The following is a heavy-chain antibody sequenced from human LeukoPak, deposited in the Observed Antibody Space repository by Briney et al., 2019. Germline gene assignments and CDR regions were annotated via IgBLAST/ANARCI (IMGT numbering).Heavy chain of an antibody. CDR1: GFTFSSYS. J-gene: IGHJ1*01. D-gene: IGHD3-10*01. CDR2: ISGSGAYT. V-gene: IGHV3-23*01. Sequence: QAGGSLRLSCAASGFTFSSYSMNWVRQAPGKGLEWVSTISGSGAYTYYADSVKGRFTISRDNSKNTLYLQMNSLRAEDTAVYYCAKYFASGSYYKLPHWGQGTLVTVSS. CDR3: AKYFASGSYYKLPH.